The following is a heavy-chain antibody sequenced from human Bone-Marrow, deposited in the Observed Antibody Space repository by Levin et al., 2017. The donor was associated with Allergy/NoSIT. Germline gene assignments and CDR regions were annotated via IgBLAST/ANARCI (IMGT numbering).Heavy chain of an antibody. D-gene: IGHD2-2*01. CDR3: ARLGYCSSTSCYDWFDP. V-gene: IGHV3-48*03. Sequence: GGSLRLSCAASGFTFSSYEMNWVRQAPGKGLEWVSYISSSGSTIYYADSVKGRFTISRDNAKNSLYLQMNSLRAEDTAVYYCARLGYCSSTSCYDWFDPWGQGTLVTVSS. CDR1: GFTFSSYE. CDR2: ISSSGSTI. J-gene: IGHJ5*02.